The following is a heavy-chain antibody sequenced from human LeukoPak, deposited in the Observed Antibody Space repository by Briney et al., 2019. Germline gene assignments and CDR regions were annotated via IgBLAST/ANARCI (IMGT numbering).Heavy chain of an antibody. D-gene: IGHD6-19*01. Sequence: PSETLSLTCTVSGGSISSYYWSWIRQSPSRGLEWLGRTYYRSKWYNDYAVSVKSRITINPDTSKNQFSLQLNSVTPEDTAVYYCARDHSSGWYNWFDPWGQGTLVTVSS. CDR3: ARDHSSGWYNWFDP. CDR1: GGSISSYY. CDR2: TYYRSKWYN. J-gene: IGHJ5*02. V-gene: IGHV6-1*01.